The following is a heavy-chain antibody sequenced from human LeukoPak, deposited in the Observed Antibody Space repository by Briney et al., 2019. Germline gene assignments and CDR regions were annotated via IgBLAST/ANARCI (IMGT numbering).Heavy chain of an antibody. CDR2: IYYSGST. V-gene: IGHV4-59*11. Sequence: PSETLSLTCTVSGGSISSHYWSWIRQPPGKGLEWIGYIYYSGSTNYNPSLKSRVTISVDTSTNQFSLKLSSVTAADTAVYYCALHSVIDYYYDYMDVWGKGTTVTVSS. CDR3: ALHSVIDYYYDYMDV. J-gene: IGHJ6*03. D-gene: IGHD4-11*01. CDR1: GGSISSHY.